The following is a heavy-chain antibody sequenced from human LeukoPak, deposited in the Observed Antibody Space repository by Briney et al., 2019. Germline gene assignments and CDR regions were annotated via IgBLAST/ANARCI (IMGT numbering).Heavy chain of an antibody. J-gene: IGHJ5*02. V-gene: IGHV1-2*06. CDR2: INPNSGGT. D-gene: IGHD6-13*01. CDR1: GYTFTGYY. Sequence: ASVMVSCKASGYTFTGYYMHWVRQAPGQGLEWMGRINPNSGGTNYAQKFQGRVTMTRDTSISTAYMELSRLRSDDTAVYYCARARPLIAAAGTGYWFDPWGQGTLVTVSS. CDR3: ARARPLIAAAGTGYWFDP.